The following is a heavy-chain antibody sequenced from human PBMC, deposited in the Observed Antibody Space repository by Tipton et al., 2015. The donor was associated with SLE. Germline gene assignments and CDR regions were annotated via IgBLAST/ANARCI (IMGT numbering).Heavy chain of an antibody. CDR1: GFTFNNYA. CDR2: ISGSGDST. J-gene: IGHJ4*02. V-gene: IGHV3-23*04. Sequence: QLVQSGGDLVQPGGSLRLSCAASGFTFNNYAMNWVRQAPGKGLEWVSGISGSGDSTYSGDSVKGRFTISRDNSKKTLYLQMNSLRVEDTAVYYCAKGGTGKFDYWGQGTLVTVSS. CDR3: AKGGTGKFDY. D-gene: IGHD7-27*01.